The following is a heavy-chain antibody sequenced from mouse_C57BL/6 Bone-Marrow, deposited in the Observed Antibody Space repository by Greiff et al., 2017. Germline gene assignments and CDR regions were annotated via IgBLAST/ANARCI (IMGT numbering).Heavy chain of an antibody. Sequence: EVKVVESGGGLVQPKGSLKLSCAASGFTFNTYAMHWVRQAPGTGLEWVARIRSKSSNYATYYADSVKDRFTISRDDSQSMLYLQMNNLKTEDTAMYYCVRGGDYYGSSYGDYWGQGTTLTVSS. CDR2: IRSKSSNYAT. D-gene: IGHD1-1*01. CDR1: GFTFNTYA. J-gene: IGHJ2*01. V-gene: IGHV10-3*01. CDR3: VRGGDYYGSSYGDY.